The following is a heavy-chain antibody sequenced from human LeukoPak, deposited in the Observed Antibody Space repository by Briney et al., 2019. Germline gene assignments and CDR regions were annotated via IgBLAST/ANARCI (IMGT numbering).Heavy chain of an antibody. CDR2: INPNSGGT. V-gene: IGHV1-2*02. J-gene: IGHJ4*02. Sequence: GAWVTVSCKASGYTFTSYGISWVRQAPGQGREWMGWINPNSGGTNYAQKFQGRVTMTRDTSITTAYMEMSRLRSDDTALYYCARSPHILTGENFDYWGQGTLVTVSS. CDR1: GYTFTSYG. CDR3: ARSPHILTGENFDY. D-gene: IGHD3-9*01.